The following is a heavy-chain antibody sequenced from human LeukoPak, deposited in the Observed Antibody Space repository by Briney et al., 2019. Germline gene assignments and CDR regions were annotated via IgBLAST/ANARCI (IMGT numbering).Heavy chain of an antibody. V-gene: IGHV4-34*01. Sequence: SETLSLTCAVYGGSFSGYYWSWIRQPPGKGLEWIGEINHSGSTNYNPSLKSRVTISVDTYKNQFSLKLSSVTAADTAVYYCAREARYYYDSSGTYFDYWGQGTLVTVSS. CDR2: INHSGST. CDR3: AREARYYYDSSGTYFDY. CDR1: GGSFSGYY. D-gene: IGHD3-22*01. J-gene: IGHJ4*02.